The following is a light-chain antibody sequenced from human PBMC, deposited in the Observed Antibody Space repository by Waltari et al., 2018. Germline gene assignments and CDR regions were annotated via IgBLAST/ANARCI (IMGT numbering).Light chain of an antibody. CDR2: GAS. J-gene: IGKJ2*01. V-gene: IGKV3D-15*01. Sequence: EIVMMQSPATLSVSPGETVTLSCRASQGVGVKLAWYQQKDGQPPRLAIYGASTRASGIPTRFSGSGFGTEFTLTISSLQSEDFAVYYCHQYNDWPPNYTFGQGTRLEIK. CDR3: HQYNDWPPNYT. CDR1: QGVGVK.